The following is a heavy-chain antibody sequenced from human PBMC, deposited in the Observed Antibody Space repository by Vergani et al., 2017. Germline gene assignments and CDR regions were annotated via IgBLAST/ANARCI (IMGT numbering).Heavy chain of an antibody. CDR3: AKHFRGWGIDY. CDR2: IQFDGSNQ. J-gene: IGHJ4*02. V-gene: IGHV3-30*02. Sequence: QVQLGESGGGVVQRGGSLRLSCATSGITLSNYDMQWIRQGPGKGLDFVAFIQFDGSNQYYADSVKGRFTLSRDFSKNTLYLQMNSLRTDDRATYYCAKHFRGWGIDYWGQGTQVIVSS. CDR1: GITLSNYD. D-gene: IGHD3-16*01.